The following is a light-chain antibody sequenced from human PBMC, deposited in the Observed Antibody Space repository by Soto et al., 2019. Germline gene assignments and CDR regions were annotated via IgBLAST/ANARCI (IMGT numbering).Light chain of an antibody. V-gene: IGKV3-11*01. CDR3: QQRNIWPPVT. CDR1: PSVPNY. J-gene: IGKJ5*01. CDR2: GAF. Sequence: EIVLTQSPATLSLSPGERATLSCRASPSVPNYLSWYQQKPGQAPRLLIYGAFNRATGIPARFSGSGSGADFTLTIGSLEPEDFAVYYCQQRNIWPPVTFGQGTRLEIK.